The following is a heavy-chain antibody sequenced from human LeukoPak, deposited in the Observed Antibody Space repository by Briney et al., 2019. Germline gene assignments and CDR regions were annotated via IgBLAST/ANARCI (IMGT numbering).Heavy chain of an antibody. V-gene: IGHV1-69*05. J-gene: IGHJ4*02. Sequence: SVKVSCKASGGTFSSYAISWVRQAPGQGLEWVGGIIPIFGTANYAQKFQGRVTITTDESTSTAYMELSSLRSEDTAVYYCARWQGNDNDSSGGGLDYWGQGTLVTVSS. CDR3: ARWQGNDNDSSGGGLDY. CDR1: GGTFSSYA. CDR2: IIPIFGTA. D-gene: IGHD3-22*01.